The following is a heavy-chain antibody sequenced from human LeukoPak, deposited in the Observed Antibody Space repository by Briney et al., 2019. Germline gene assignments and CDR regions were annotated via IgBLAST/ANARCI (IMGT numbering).Heavy chain of an antibody. CDR3: ARRLGRKFGERFYYYHYMDV. V-gene: IGHV4-34*01. CDR1: GGSFNGDY. D-gene: IGHD3-10*01. J-gene: IGHJ6*03. CDR2: INHSGST. Sequence: PSETLSLTCAVYGGSFNGDYWSWIRQPPGKGLEWIGEINHSGSTKYNPSLKSRVTISLDTSKNQFSLRLNSVTAADTAVYYCARRLGRKFGERFYYYHYMDVWGKGTTVTISS.